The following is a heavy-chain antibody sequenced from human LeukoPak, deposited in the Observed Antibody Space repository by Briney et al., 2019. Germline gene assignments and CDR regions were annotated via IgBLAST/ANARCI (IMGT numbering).Heavy chain of an antibody. CDR3: AREELWFGETTFDY. J-gene: IGHJ4*02. CDR2: IRYDGSNK. CDR1: GFTFSSYD. V-gene: IGHV3-30*02. D-gene: IGHD3-10*01. Sequence: GGSLRLSCAASGFTFSSYDMHWVRQAPGKGLEWVAFIRYDGSNKYYADSVKGRFTISRDNSKNTLYLQMNSLRAEDTAVYYCAREELWFGETTFDYWGQGTLVTVSS.